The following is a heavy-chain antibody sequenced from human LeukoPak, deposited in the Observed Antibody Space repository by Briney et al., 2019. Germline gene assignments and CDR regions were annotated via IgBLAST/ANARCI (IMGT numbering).Heavy chain of an antibody. Sequence: GGSLRLSCAASGFTFDDYGMSWVRQAPGKGLEWVSGINWNGGSTGHADSVKGRFTISRDNAKNSLYLQMNSLRAEDTAVYYCARDRENTYYDFWYPYYMDVWGKGTTVTVSS. CDR1: GFTFDDYG. J-gene: IGHJ6*03. CDR3: ARDRENTYYDFWYPYYMDV. D-gene: IGHD3-3*01. CDR2: INWNGGST. V-gene: IGHV3-20*04.